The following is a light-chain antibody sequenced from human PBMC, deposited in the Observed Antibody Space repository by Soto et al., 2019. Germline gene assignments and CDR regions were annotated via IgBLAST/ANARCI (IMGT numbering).Light chain of an antibody. Sequence: QAVVTQPPSVSAAPGQKATISCSGSSSNIGNNYVTWYQQLPGTAPKVLIYENNKRPSGTPDRFSGSKSGTSATLDITGLQTGDEADYHCGTWDNSLTSHVFGGGTKLTVL. J-gene: IGLJ3*02. CDR1: SSNIGNNY. CDR3: GTWDNSLTSHV. V-gene: IGLV1-51*02. CDR2: ENN.